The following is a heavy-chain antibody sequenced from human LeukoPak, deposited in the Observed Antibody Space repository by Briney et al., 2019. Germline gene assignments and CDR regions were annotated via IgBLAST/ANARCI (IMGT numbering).Heavy chain of an antibody. CDR3: ARRAGAYTHPYDY. CDR2: TSGYNGDT. J-gene: IGHJ4*02. CDR1: GYTFTTYG. D-gene: IGHD3-16*01. Sequence: ASVKVSCKASGYTFTTYGITWVRQAPGQGLEWMGWTSGYNGDTNYAQKLQGRVTMTTDTSTSTAYMELRSLRSDDTAVYYCARRAGAYTHPYDYWGQGTLVTVSS. V-gene: IGHV1-18*01.